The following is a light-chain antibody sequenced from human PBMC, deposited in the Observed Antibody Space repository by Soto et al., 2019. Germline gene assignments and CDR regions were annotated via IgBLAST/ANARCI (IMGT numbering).Light chain of an antibody. V-gene: IGLV2-8*01. J-gene: IGLJ3*02. CDR3: TSYVGSNMWV. Sequence: QSALTQPPSASGSPGQSVTISCTGTSSDVGAYKYVSWYQQYPGKAPKLMIYEVSKRPSGVPDRFSGSKSGNTASLTVSGLQAEDEADYYCTSYVGSNMWVFGGGTKLTVL. CDR2: EVS. CDR1: SSDVGAYKY.